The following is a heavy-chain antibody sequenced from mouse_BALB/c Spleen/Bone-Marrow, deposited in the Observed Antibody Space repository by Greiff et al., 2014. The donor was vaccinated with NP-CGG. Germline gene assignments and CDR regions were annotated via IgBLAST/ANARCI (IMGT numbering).Heavy chain of an antibody. Sequence: VQLKESGGGLVKPGGSLKLSCAASGFTFSDYYMYWVRQTPEKRLEWVATISDGSTYTYYPDSVKGRFTISRDNAKNNLYLQMSSLESEDTALYYCARDRGVQGYAMDYWGQGTSVTVSS. CDR2: ISDGSTYT. CDR3: ARDRGVQGYAMDY. CDR1: GFTFSDYY. D-gene: IGHD2-14*01. J-gene: IGHJ4*01. V-gene: IGHV5-4*02.